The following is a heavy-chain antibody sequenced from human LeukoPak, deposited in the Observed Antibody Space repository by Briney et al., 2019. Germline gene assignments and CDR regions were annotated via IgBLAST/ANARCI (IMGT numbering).Heavy chain of an antibody. CDR3: ARGTGGYYYYGMDV. CDR2: ISYDGSNK. CDR1: GFTFSSYG. Sequence: GGSLRLSCAASGFTFSSYGMHWVRQAPGKGLEWVAVISYDGSNKYYADSVKGRFTISRDNSKNTLYLQMNSLRAEDTAVYYCARGTGGYYYYGMDVWGQGTTVTVSS. D-gene: IGHD4-17*01. J-gene: IGHJ6*02. V-gene: IGHV3-30*03.